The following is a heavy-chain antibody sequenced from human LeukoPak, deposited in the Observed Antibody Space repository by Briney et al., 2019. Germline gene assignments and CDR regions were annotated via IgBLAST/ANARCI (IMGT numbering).Heavy chain of an antibody. CDR1: GGSISSGGYS. D-gene: IGHD4-23*01. J-gene: IGHJ4*02. V-gene: IGHV4-30-2*01. CDR3: ARSTAVTGPFDY. Sequence: SETLSLTCAVSGGSISSGGYSWSWIRQPPGKGLEWIGYIYHSGSTYYNPSLKSRVTISVDRSKDQFSLKLSSVTAADTAVYYCARSTAVTGPFDYWGQGTLVTVSS. CDR2: IYHSGST.